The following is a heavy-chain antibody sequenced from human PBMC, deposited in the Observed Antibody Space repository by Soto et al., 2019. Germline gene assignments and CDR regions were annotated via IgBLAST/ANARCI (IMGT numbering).Heavy chain of an antibody. D-gene: IGHD3-10*01. V-gene: IGHV4-34*01. CDR2: INHSGST. CDR3: ARGSEPVRGVNFDY. J-gene: IGHJ4*02. CDR1: GGSFSGYY. Sequence: QVQLQQWGAGLLKPSETLSLTCAVYGGSFSGYYWSWIRQPPGKGLEWIGEINHSGSTNYNPSLKSRVTISVDTSKNQFSLKLSSVTAADTAVYYCARGSEPVRGVNFDYWGQGTLVTVSS.